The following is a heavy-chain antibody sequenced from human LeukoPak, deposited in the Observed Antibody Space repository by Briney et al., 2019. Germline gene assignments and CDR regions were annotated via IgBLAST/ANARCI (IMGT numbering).Heavy chain of an antibody. J-gene: IGHJ4*02. D-gene: IGHD1-26*01. CDR3: ARKGNSGSSFDY. Sequence: PGGSLRLSCAASGFTFSSYAMHWVRQAPGKGLEYVSAISSNGGSTYYANSVKGRFTISRDNSKNTLYLQMGSLRAEDMAVYYCARKGNSGSSFDYWGQGTLATVSS. CDR2: ISSNGGST. V-gene: IGHV3-64*01. CDR1: GFTFSSYA.